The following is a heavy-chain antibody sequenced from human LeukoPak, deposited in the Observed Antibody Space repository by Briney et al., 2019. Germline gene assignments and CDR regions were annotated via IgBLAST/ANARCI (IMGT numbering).Heavy chain of an antibody. CDR1: GFTFSSYW. CDR2: IKQDGSEK. Sequence: GGSLRLSCAASGFTFSSYWMSWVRQAPGKGLEWVANIKQDGSEKYYVDSVKGRFTISRDNAKNSLYLQMNSLRAEDTAVYYCARDAGYCSGGSCYADVWGKGTTVTVSS. CDR3: ARDAGYCSGGSCYADV. V-gene: IGHV3-7*01. J-gene: IGHJ6*04. D-gene: IGHD2-15*01.